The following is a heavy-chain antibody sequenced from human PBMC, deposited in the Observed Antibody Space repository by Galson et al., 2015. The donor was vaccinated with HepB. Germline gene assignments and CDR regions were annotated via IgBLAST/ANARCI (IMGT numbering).Heavy chain of an antibody. CDR2: INAGNGNT. Sequence: SVKVSCKASGYTFTSYAMHWVRQAPGQRLEWMGWINAGNGNTKYSQKFQGRVTITRDTSASTAYMELSSLRSEDTAVYYCARDLKKLGATTGGYWGQGTLVAVSS. D-gene: IGHD1-26*01. CDR3: ARDLKKLGATTGGY. CDR1: GYTFTSYA. J-gene: IGHJ4*02. V-gene: IGHV1-3*01.